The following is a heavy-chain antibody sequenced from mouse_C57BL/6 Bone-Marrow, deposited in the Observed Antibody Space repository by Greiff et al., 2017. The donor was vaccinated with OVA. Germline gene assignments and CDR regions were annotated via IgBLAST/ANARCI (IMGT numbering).Heavy chain of an antibody. CDR2: IYPRSGNT. D-gene: IGHD2-3*01. J-gene: IGHJ1*03. CDR1: GYTFTSYG. V-gene: IGHV1-81*01. CDR3: ARGRGGYYHWYFDV. Sequence: QVQLQQSGAELARPGASVKLSCKASGYTFTSYGISWVKQRTGQGLEWIGEIYPRSGNTYYNEKFKGKATLTADKSSSTAYMELRSLTSEDSAVYFFARGRGGYYHWYFDVWGTGTTVTVSS.